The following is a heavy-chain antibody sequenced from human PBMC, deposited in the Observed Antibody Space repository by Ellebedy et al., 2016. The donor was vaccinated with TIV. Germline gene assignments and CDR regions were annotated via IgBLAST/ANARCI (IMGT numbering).Heavy chain of an antibody. Sequence: PGGSLRLSCAASGFAVSSNYMTWVRQAPGRGLEWVSSISTISSYADSVRGRFTISRDNAKNSLYLQMNSLRAEDTAVYYCAGGTYWGQGTLVTVSS. J-gene: IGHJ4*02. CDR3: AGGTY. V-gene: IGHV3-21*01. CDR2: ISTISSY. CDR1: GFAVSSNY.